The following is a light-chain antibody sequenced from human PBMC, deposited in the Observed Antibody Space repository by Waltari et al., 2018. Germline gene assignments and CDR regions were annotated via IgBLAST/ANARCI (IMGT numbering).Light chain of an antibody. CDR2: LKSDGSH. CDR1: SGHSSYA. V-gene: IGLV4-69*01. CDR3: QTWGSDIGVV. Sequence: QVVLTQPPSASASLGASVKLICTLSSGHSSYAITWHQQEPEKGPRYLMKLKSDGSHTKGDGIPDRFSGSSSGAERYLTISSLQPEDEADYYCQTWGSDIGVVFRGGTKLTVL. J-gene: IGLJ3*02.